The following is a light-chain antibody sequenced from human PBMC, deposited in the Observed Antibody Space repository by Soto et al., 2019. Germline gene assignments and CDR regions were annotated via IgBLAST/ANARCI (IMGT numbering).Light chain of an antibody. CDR2: GAS. CDR1: QSVSSNY. J-gene: IGKJ5*01. CDR3: QQRSNWPIT. V-gene: IGKV3D-20*02. Sequence: ELVLTQSPGTLSLSPGERATLSCRASQSVSSNYLAWYQQKPGQAPRLLIYGASSRATAIPGRFSGSGSGTDFTLTISSLEPEDFAVYYCQQRSNWPITFGQGTRLEI.